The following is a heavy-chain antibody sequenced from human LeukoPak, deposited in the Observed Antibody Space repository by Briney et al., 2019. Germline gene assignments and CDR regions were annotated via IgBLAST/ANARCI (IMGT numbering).Heavy chain of an antibody. CDR2: IYYSGST. V-gene: IGHV4-39*01. CDR3: ARQDYYDSSGYYNAFDI. CDR1: GGSISSSSYY. D-gene: IGHD3-22*01. Sequence: SETLSLTCTVSGGSISSSSYYWGWIRQPPGKGLEWIGSIYYSGSTYYNPSLKSRVTISVDTSKNQFSLKLSSVTAADTAVYYCARQDYYDSSGYYNAFDIWGQGTMVTVSS. J-gene: IGHJ3*02.